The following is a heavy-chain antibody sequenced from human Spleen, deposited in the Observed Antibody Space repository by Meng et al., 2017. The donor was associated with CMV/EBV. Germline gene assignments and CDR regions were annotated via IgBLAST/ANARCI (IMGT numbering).Heavy chain of an antibody. Sequence: SVKVSCKASGGTFTNYAISWVRQAPGQGLEWMGGIIPVFTTAVYAQKFQDRLTITTDRSTSTAYMELRSLRSEDTAIYYCARVAGNEGFDPWGQGTLVTVSS. V-gene: IGHV1-69*05. J-gene: IGHJ5*02. D-gene: IGHD4-23*01. CDR1: GGTFTNYA. CDR2: IIPVFTTA. CDR3: ARVAGNEGFDP.